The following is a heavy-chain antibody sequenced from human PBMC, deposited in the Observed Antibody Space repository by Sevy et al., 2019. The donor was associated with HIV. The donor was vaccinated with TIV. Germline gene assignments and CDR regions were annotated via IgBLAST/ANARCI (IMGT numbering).Heavy chain of an antibody. Sequence: ASVQVSCKASGFTFTNSAVQWVRQARGQRLEWLGWIVVGSDNTNYAPKFQDRVIITRDMYTRTAYMELSSLRSEDTAVYYCAAEDSTTFEGPFRVFDIWGQGTTVTVSS. CDR1: GFTFTNSA. J-gene: IGHJ3*02. CDR2: IVVGSDNT. D-gene: IGHD3-16*01. CDR3: AAEDSTTFEGPFRVFDI. V-gene: IGHV1-58*01.